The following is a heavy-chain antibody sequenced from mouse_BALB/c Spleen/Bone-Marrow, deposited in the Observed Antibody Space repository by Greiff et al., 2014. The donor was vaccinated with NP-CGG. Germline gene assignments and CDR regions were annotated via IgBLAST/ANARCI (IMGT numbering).Heavy chain of an antibody. CDR1: GYSFTGYY. V-gene: IGHV1-26*01. Sequence: EVKLEESGPDLVKPGASVKISCKASGYSFTGYYMYWVKQSHGKSLEWIGRVNPNNGDISYNQKFKSKAILTVDKSSSTAYMELRSLTSEDSAVYYCARSTATGFAYWGQGTLVTVSA. J-gene: IGHJ3*01. CDR3: ARSTATGFAY. CDR2: VNPNNGDI. D-gene: IGHD1-2*01.